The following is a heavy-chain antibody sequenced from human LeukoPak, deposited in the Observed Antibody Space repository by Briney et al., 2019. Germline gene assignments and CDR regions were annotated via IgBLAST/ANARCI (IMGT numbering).Heavy chain of an antibody. Sequence: GGSLRLSCAASGFTFSSYAMNWVRQAPGKGLEWVSGISGSGTNTYCADSVKGRFTISRDNSKNTLYMQMSSLRAEDTAVYYCAKGDKPVIAMVKFDYWGQGTLVTVSS. CDR1: GFTFSSYA. D-gene: IGHD5-18*01. CDR3: AKGDKPVIAMVKFDY. V-gene: IGHV3-23*01. CDR2: ISGSGTNT. J-gene: IGHJ4*02.